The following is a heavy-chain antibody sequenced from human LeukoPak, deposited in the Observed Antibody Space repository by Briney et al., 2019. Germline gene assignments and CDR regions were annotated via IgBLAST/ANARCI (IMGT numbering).Heavy chain of an antibody. CDR2: MNPNSGNT. Sequence: GASVKVSCKASGYTFTSYDINWVRQATGQGLEWMGWMNPNSGNTGYAQKFQGRVTMTRNTSISTAYMELSSLRSEDAAVYYCARGDTVTTSDDYWGQGTLVTVSS. D-gene: IGHD4-11*01. CDR3: ARGDTVTTSDDY. CDR1: GYTFTSYD. J-gene: IGHJ4*02. V-gene: IGHV1-8*01.